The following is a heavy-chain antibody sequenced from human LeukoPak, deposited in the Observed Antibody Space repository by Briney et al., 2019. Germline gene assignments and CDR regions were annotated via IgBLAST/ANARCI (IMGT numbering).Heavy chain of an antibody. J-gene: IGHJ4*02. CDR1: GFTFSSYA. CDR3: ARQTPSYFDY. Sequence: QLGGSLRLSCAASGFTFSSYAMHWVRQAPGKGLEWVAVISYDGSNKYYADSVKGRFTISRDNSKNTLYLQMNSLRAEDTAVYYCARQTPSYFDYWGQGTLVTVSS. V-gene: IGHV3-30-3*01. CDR2: ISYDGSNK.